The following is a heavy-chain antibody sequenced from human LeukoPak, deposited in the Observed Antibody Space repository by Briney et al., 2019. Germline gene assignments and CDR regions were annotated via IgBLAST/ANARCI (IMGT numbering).Heavy chain of an antibody. CDR2: INHSGST. V-gene: IGHV4-34*01. D-gene: IGHD5-18*01. J-gene: IGHJ5*02. CDR3: ARGYSYGYRP. Sequence: PSETLSLTCAVYGGSFSGYYWSWIRQPPGKGPEWIGEINHSGSTNYNPSLKSRVTISVDTSKNQFSLKLSSVTAADTAVYYCARGYSYGYRPWGQGTLVTVSS. CDR1: GGSFSGYY.